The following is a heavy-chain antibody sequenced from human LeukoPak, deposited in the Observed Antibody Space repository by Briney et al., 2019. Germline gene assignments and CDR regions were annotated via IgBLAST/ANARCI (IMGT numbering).Heavy chain of an antibody. V-gene: IGHV3-21*06. CDR2: ISSSASTI. CDR3: ARDPADFWSGLDY. Sequence: GGSLRLSCAASGFTFTRYGMHWVRQAPGKGPEWVSYISSSASTIYYADSVKGRFTISRDNAKNSLYLQMNILRAEDTAVYYCARDPADFWSGLDYWGQGTLVTVSS. D-gene: IGHD3-3*01. CDR1: GFTFTRYG. J-gene: IGHJ4*02.